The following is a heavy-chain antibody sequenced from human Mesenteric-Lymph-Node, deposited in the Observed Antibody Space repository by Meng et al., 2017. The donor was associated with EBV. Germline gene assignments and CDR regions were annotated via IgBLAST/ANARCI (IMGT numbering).Heavy chain of an antibody. D-gene: IGHD6-19*01. CDR2: IYWDDDK. V-gene: IGHV2-5*02. J-gene: IGHJ5*02. Sequence: QTTLKGAGPTLVKPTQTLPLTCTFSGFSLNASGMGVGWFRQPPGKSLEWLALIYWDDDKRYSPSLKSRLTITKDTSKNQVVLTMTNMDPVDTATYFCAHRRQSSGWSTLYNWFDPWGQGTLVTVSS. CDR1: GFSLNASGMG. CDR3: AHRRQSSGWSTLYNWFDP.